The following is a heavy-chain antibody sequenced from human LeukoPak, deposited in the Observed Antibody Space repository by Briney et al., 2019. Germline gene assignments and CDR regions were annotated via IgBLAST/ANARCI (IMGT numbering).Heavy chain of an antibody. CDR1: GFTFSSYA. CDR3: AKDPGGSPGDDY. J-gene: IGHJ4*02. CDR2: ISYDGSNK. D-gene: IGHD1-26*01. V-gene: IGHV3-30-3*02. Sequence: GGSLRLSCAASGFTFSSYAMHWVRQAPGKGLEWLAVISYDGSNKYYADSVKGRFTISRDNSKNTLYLQMNSLRAEDTAVYYCAKDPGGSPGDDYWGQGTLVTVSS.